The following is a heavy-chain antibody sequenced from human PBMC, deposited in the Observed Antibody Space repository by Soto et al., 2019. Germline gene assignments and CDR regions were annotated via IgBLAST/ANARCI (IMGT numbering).Heavy chain of an antibody. V-gene: IGHV3-23*01. Sequence: GGSLRLSCAASGFTFGTYAMTWVRQAPGKGLERVSVITGSGSSSYYADSVKGRFTISRDNSKNTLYLQMKSLRAEDTAVYYCAKMGFRSSTGSYDYTMDVWGKGTTVTVSS. CDR3: AKMGFRSSTGSYDYTMDV. D-gene: IGHD5-12*01. CDR1: GFTFGTYA. J-gene: IGHJ6*03. CDR2: ITGSGSSS.